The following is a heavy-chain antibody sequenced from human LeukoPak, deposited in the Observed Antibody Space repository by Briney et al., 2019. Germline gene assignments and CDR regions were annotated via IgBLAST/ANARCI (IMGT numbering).Heavy chain of an antibody. CDR1: GASISSGAFY. V-gene: IGHV4-31*03. D-gene: IGHD3-16*01. CDR3: ASGIKDDYVWGSPRTYFDY. Sequence: SETLSLTCTVSGASISSGAFYCNWIRQHPGKGLEWIGYIYYNGGTYYNPSLKSRLSMSVDTSKNQFSLKLSSVTAADTAVYYCASGIKDDYVWGSPRTYFDYWGQGALVTVSP. J-gene: IGHJ4*02. CDR2: IYYNGGT.